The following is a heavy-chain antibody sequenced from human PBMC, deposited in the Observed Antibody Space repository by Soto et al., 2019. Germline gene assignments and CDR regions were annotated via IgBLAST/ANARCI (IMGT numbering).Heavy chain of an antibody. CDR2: IYYSGST. Sequence: LSLTCTVSGGSISSYYWSLIRQPPGKGLEWIGYIYYSGSTNYNPSLKSRVTISVDTSKNQFSLKLSSVTAADTAVYYCARHISSSSWAFDYWGQGTLVTVSS. J-gene: IGHJ4*02. CDR1: GGSISSYY. D-gene: IGHD6-13*01. V-gene: IGHV4-59*08. CDR3: ARHISSSSWAFDY.